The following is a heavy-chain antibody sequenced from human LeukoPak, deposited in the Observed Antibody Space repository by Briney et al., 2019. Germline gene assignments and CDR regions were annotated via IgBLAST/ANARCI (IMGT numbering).Heavy chain of an antibody. D-gene: IGHD3-16*02. Sequence: GGSLRLSCAASGFTFSSYAMSWVRQAPGKGLEWVSAISGSGGSTYYADSVKGRFTIPRDNSKNTLYLQMNSLRAEDTAVYYCAKDYRDGHDYGDYWGQGTLVTVSS. V-gene: IGHV3-23*01. CDR1: GFTFSSYA. CDR2: ISGSGGST. CDR3: AKDYRDGHDYGDY. J-gene: IGHJ4*02.